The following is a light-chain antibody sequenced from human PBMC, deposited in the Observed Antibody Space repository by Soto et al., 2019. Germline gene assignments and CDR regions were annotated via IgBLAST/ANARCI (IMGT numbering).Light chain of an antibody. J-gene: IGKJ5*01. CDR1: QNIHTH. V-gene: IGKV1-39*01. CDR2: TAS. Sequence: DIQMTQSPSSLSASVGDRFTITCRASQNIHTHLDWYQQKPGKAPKPLIYTASSLHSGVPSRFSGSASGTDFTLTISSLQPEDFATYYCQQGDTTPITFGQGTRLEI. CDR3: QQGDTTPIT.